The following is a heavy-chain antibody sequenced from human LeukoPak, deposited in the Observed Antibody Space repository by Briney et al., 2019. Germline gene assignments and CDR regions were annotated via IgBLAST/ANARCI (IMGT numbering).Heavy chain of an antibody. V-gene: IGHV1-8*01. CDR3: ATVVGATGFDY. CDR1: GYTFSTSD. J-gene: IGHJ4*02. CDR2: MNPKSGNT. Sequence: GASVKVSCKASGYTFSTSDINWVRQATGQGLEWMGWMNPKSGNTGYAQKFQGRVTMTRNTSISTAYMELSSLRCEDTAVYYCATVVGATGFDYWGQGTLVTVSS. D-gene: IGHD1-26*01.